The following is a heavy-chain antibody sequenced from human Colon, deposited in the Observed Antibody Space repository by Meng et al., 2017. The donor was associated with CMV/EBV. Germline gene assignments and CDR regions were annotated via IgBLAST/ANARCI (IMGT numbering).Heavy chain of an antibody. CDR2: INSAGST. CDR1: GFTFSTYW. J-gene: IGHJ4*02. CDR3: TRANNWNFGDFDY. V-gene: IGHV3-74*01. D-gene: IGHD1-7*01. Sequence: GGSLRLSCAVSGFTFSTYWMHWVRQTPGKGLVWVSRINSAGSTVYADSVKGRFTISRDNAKNTLYLQMNSLRDEDTAVYYCTRANNWNFGDFDYWGQGTLVTVSS.